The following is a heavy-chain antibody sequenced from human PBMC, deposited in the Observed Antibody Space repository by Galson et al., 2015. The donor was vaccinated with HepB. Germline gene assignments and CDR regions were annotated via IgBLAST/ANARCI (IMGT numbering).Heavy chain of an antibody. CDR1: GGTFSNYN. CDR3: VRETYSAAPYFDY. V-gene: IGHV1-69*13. CDR2: IIPIFGTA. Sequence: SVKVSCKASGGTFSNYNFIWVRQAPGQGLEWMGGIIPIFGTANYAQKFQGRVTIIAVESTSTAYMELNSLRSDDTAVYYCVRETYSAAPYFDYWGQGTLVTVSS. J-gene: IGHJ4*02. D-gene: IGHD6-13*01.